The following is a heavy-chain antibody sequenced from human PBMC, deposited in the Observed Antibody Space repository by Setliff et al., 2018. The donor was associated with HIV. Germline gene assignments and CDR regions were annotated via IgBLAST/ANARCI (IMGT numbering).Heavy chain of an antibody. J-gene: IGHJ5*02. CDR3: ARARTIGVSAVFFDP. CDR2: VYVAGTV. Sequence: SETLSLTCSVSGGSMSSGSYSWTWLRQPAGKEPELIGHVYVAGTVNYNPSLASRLTISIVPSKNQFSLDLTSVTAADTGKYYCARARTIGVSAVFFDPWGQGIPVTVSS. V-gene: IGHV4-61*09. D-gene: IGHD3-16*01. CDR1: GGSMSSGSYS.